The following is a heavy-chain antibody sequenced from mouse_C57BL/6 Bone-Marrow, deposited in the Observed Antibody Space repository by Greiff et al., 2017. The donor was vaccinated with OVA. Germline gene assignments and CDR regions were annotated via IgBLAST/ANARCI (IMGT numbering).Heavy chain of an antibody. Sequence: VQLKQPGAELVKPGASVKLSCKASGYTFTSYWMHWVKQRPGQGLEWIGMIHPNSGSTNYNEKFKSKATLTVDKSSSTAYMQLSSLTSEDSAVYYCAHDYSYYYAMDYWGQGTSVTVSS. CDR1: GYTFTSYW. CDR3: AHDYSYYYAMDY. D-gene: IGHD2-4*01. V-gene: IGHV1-64*01. CDR2: IHPNSGST. J-gene: IGHJ4*01.